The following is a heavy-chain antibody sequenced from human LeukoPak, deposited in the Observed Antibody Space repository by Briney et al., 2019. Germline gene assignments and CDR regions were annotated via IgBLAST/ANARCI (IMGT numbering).Heavy chain of an antibody. J-gene: IGHJ6*03. V-gene: IGHV3-30*01. CDR3: ARGGIPTGPYYYFYYMDD. D-gene: IGHD3-10*01. Sequence: GGSLRLSCAASGFTFSRNVMHWVRQAPGKGLEWVALTSYDGNNKFYADSVKGRFTISRDNSRNTLYLQMNSLRAEDAAVYSCARGGIPTGPYYYFYYMDDWGKGTAVTVSS. CDR2: TSYDGNNK. CDR1: GFTFSRNV.